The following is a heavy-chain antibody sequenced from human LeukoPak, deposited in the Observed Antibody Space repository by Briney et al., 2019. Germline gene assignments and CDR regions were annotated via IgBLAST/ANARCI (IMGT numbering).Heavy chain of an antibody. Sequence: PSETLSLTCTVSDGSISSYYWSWIRQPPGKGLEWIGYIYYSGSTNYNPSLKSRVTISVDTSKNQFSLKLSSVTAADTAVYYCARSIRGVNFDYWGQGTLVTVSS. CDR2: IYYSGST. D-gene: IGHD3-10*01. CDR3: ARSIRGVNFDY. V-gene: IGHV4-59*08. CDR1: DGSISSYY. J-gene: IGHJ4*02.